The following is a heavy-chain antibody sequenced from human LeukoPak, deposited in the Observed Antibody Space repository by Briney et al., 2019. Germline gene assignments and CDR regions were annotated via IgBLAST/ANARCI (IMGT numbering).Heavy chain of an antibody. Sequence: SETLSLTCTVSGGSVSSGSYYWSWIRQPPGTGLEWIGEIYHSGSTNYNPSLKSRVTISVDKSKNQFSLKLSSVTAADTAVYYCARVGGTNYYYYGMDVWGQGTTVTVSS. D-gene: IGHD1-26*01. CDR2: IYHSGST. CDR3: ARVGGTNYYYYGMDV. V-gene: IGHV4-61*01. J-gene: IGHJ6*02. CDR1: GGSVSSGSYY.